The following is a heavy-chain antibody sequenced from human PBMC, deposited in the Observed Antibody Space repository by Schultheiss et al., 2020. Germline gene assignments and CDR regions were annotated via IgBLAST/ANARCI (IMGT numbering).Heavy chain of an antibody. D-gene: IGHD2/OR15-2a*01. CDR2: ISSSSSYI. CDR3: VRGTVSMGDY. J-gene: IGHJ4*02. CDR1: GFTFSSYA. Sequence: GGSLRLSCAASGFTFSSYAMHWVRQAPGKGLEWVSSISSSSSYIYYADSVKGRFTISRDNSKRTLFLQMNSLRAEDTAVYYCVRGTVSMGDYWGQGTLVTVSS. V-gene: IGHV3-21*04.